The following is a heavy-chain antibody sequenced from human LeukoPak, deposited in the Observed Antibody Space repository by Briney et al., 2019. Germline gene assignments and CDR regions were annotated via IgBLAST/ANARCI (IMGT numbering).Heavy chain of an antibody. CDR1: GVTFSNIW. D-gene: IGHD1-26*01. CDR2: IKNRYDGGTT. CDR3: TTVVGYSGTFYPY. J-gene: IGHJ4*02. V-gene: IGHV3-15*01. Sequence: PGGSLRLSCVASGVTFSNIWMSWVRQVSGRGLEWVGRIKNRYDGGTTDYAAPVEGRFTISRDDSKNTLYLQMDSLKTEDTAMYYCTTVVGYSGTFYPYWGRGTLVTVSS.